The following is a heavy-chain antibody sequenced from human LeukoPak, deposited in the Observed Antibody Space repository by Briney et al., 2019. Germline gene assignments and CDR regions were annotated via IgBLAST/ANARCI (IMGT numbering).Heavy chain of an antibody. CDR2: TIPIFGTA. D-gene: IGHD3-10*01. CDR3: ARGYGSGSYCNVVDYYYGMDV. CDR1: GGTFSSYA. Sequence: GASVKVSCKASGGTFSSYAISWVRQAPGQGLEWMGGTIPIFGTANYAQKFQGRVTITADKSTSTAYMELSSLRSEDTAVYYCARGYGSGSYCNVVDYYYGMDVWGKGTTVTVSS. J-gene: IGHJ6*04. V-gene: IGHV1-69*06.